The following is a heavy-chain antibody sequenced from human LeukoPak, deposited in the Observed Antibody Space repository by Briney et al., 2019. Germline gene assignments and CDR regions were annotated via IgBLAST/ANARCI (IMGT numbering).Heavy chain of an antibody. V-gene: IGHV4-59*01. CDR2: GYYSGSA. J-gene: IGHJ6*03. Sequence: SETLSLTCTVSGGSISSDYWSWIRQPPGKGREWSGYGYYSGSAKYNPSLKSLVTVSVETAKTQFSLKLPSVTAADTAVYYCARTAEGGYTYGYFYYYYMDVWGKGTTVTISS. CDR3: ARTAEGGYTYGYFYYYYMDV. D-gene: IGHD5-18*01. CDR1: GGSISSDY.